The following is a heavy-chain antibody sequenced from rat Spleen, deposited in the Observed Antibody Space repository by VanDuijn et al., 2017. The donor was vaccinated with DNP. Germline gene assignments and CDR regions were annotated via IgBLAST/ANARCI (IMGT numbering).Heavy chain of an antibody. V-gene: IGHV5-7*01. Sequence: EVQLVESGGGLAQPGMSLKVSCSASGFSFSDYNMAWVRQAPQKGLEWVTSISSSAGSTSYRDSVKGRFTISRDNAKNTLYLQMDSLRSEDTATYYCARQGQLGITWFAYWGQGTLVTVSS. J-gene: IGHJ3*01. CDR2: ISSSAGST. CDR3: ARQGQLGITWFAY. CDR1: GFSFSDYN. D-gene: IGHD1-10*01.